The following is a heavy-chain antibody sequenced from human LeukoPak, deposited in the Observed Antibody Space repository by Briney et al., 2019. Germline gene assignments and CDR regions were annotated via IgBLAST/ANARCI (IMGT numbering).Heavy chain of an antibody. CDR1: GFTFSSYW. CDR2: IKQDGSEK. V-gene: IGHV3-7*01. J-gene: IGHJ4*02. Sequence: GGSLRLSCVASGFTFSSYWMSWVRQAPGKGLEWVANIKQDGSEKYYVDSVKGRFTISRDNSKNTLYLQMSSLRAEDTAVYYCARDDFDCSGGSCYSPWVDYWGQGTLVTVSS. D-gene: IGHD2-15*01. CDR3: ARDDFDCSGGSCYSPWVDY.